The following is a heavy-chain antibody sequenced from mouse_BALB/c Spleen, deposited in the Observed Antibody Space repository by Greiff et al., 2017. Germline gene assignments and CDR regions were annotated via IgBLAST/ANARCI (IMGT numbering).Heavy chain of an antibody. J-gene: IGHJ3*01. Sequence: VQRVESGPGLVAPSQSLSITCTVSGFSLTDYGVSWIRQPPGKGLEWLGVIWGGGSTYYNSALNSRLTISKDNSKSQVFLKMNSLQTDDTAMYYCAKHDDGYYSWFAYWGQGTLVTVSA. D-gene: IGHD2-3*01. CDR2: IWGGGST. CDR1: GFSLTDYG. V-gene: IGHV2-6-5*01. CDR3: AKHDDGYYSWFAY.